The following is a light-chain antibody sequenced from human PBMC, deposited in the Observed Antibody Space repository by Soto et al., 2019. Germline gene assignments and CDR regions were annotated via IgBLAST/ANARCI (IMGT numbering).Light chain of an antibody. CDR3: QQGHSTPYT. J-gene: IGKJ2*01. V-gene: IGKV1-39*01. Sequence: DIQMTQSPYSLAASVGDSVTITCRASQNIRTYLNWYQQKPGRAPKLLIHSASALPSGVPSRFSGSGSGTEFTLTMSGLQPEDFATYYCQQGHSTPYTFGQGTTVDIK. CDR2: SAS. CDR1: QNIRTY.